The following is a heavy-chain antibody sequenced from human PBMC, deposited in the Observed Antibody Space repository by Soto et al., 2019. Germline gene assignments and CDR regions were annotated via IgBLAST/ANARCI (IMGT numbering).Heavy chain of an antibody. CDR1: GFSLSTSA. CDR3: AKDIGYSYGYRHFDY. Sequence: EVQLLESGGGLVQPGGSLRLFCTASGFSLSTSAMSWVRQALGRGLEWVSGNSESGGDTHYADSVKGRFTISRDNSKNTLYMQMNSLRDEDTAVYYCAKDIGYSYGYRHFDYWGQGTLVTVSS. J-gene: IGHJ4*02. V-gene: IGHV3-23*01. CDR2: NSESGGDT. D-gene: IGHD5-18*01.